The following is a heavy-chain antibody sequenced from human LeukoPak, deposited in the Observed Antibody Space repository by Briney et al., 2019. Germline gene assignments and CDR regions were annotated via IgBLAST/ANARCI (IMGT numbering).Heavy chain of an antibody. J-gene: IGHJ5*02. V-gene: IGHV3-74*01. Sequence: WGTLRLSCAASGFPFNNYWIHWVRQAPRKGLLWVSSINTDGRTTRYAASVQGRFTISRDNAKNTLSLQMNSLRDDDTAVYYCARAGASGWYAAGWFDPWGQGTLVTVSS. CDR2: INTDGRTT. CDR1: GFPFNNYW. CDR3: ARAGASGWYAAGWFDP. D-gene: IGHD6-19*01.